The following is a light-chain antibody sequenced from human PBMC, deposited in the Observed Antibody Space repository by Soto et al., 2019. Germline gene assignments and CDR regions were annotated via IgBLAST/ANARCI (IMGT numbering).Light chain of an antibody. Sequence: QSVLTQPPSASGTPRQRVTISCSGSSSHIGSNTVNWYQQLPGTAPKLLIYSNNQRPSGVPDRFSGSKSGTSASLAISGLQSEDEADYYCAAWDDSLNGHYVFGTGTKVTVL. CDR3: AAWDDSLNGHYV. CDR2: SNN. V-gene: IGLV1-44*01. CDR1: SSHIGSNT. J-gene: IGLJ1*01.